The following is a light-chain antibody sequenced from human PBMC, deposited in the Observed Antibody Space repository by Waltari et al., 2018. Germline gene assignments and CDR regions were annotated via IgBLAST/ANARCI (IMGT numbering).Light chain of an antibody. Sequence: QSVLTQPPSVSGAPGQRVTISCTGTTSNIGAGYAVYWYQQLPGTVPKLLIFGNSTRPSGVPDRFSGSKSGTSASLVITGLQAEDEADYYCQSYDSSLSGKVFGGGTKLTVL. J-gene: IGLJ2*01. CDR1: TSNIGAGYA. CDR2: GNS. V-gene: IGLV1-40*01. CDR3: QSYDSSLSGKV.